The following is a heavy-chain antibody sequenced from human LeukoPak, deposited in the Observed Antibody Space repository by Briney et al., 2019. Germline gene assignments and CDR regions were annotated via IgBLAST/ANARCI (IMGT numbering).Heavy chain of an antibody. Sequence: GASVKVSCKASGYTFMSYYIYWMRQAPGQGPEWLGRINTNSGATKYAQKSRDRVTMTRDTSTNTVYMELSGLTPDDTAVYYCARRFRDSKTYSFDYWGQGTLVTVSS. J-gene: IGHJ4*02. CDR3: ARRFRDSKTYSFDY. V-gene: IGHV1-2*06. D-gene: IGHD3-22*01. CDR2: INTNSGAT. CDR1: GYTFMSYY.